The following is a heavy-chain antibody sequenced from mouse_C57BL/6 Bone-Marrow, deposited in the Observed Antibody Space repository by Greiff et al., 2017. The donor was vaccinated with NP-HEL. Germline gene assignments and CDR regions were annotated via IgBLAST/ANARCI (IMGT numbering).Heavy chain of an antibody. CDR3: TREPLLLRSEYFDV. D-gene: IGHD1-1*01. J-gene: IGHJ1*03. Sequence: EVQLQQSGTVLARPGASVKMSCKTSGYTFTSYWMHWVKQRPGQGLEWIGAIYPGNSDTSYNQKFKGKAKLTAVTSASTAYMELSSLTNEDSAVYYCTREPLLLRSEYFDVWGTGTTVTVSS. CDR2: IYPGNSDT. V-gene: IGHV1-5*01. CDR1: GYTFTSYW.